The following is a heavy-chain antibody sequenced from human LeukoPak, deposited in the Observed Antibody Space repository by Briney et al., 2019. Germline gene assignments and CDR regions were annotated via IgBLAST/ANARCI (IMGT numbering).Heavy chain of an antibody. CDR2: ISYDGSDK. D-gene: IGHD6-19*01. CDR1: GFTFSSHG. CDR3: ARDCWYSRGWYEFLFSHTRPDYYYYGMDV. V-gene: IGHV3-30*03. J-gene: IGHJ6*02. Sequence: PGGSLRLSCAASGFTFSSHGMHWVRQAPGKGLEWVAVISYDGSDKYYADSVKGRFTISRDNSKNTLYLQMNSLRAEDTAVYYRARDCWYSRGWYEFLFSHTRPDYYYYGMDVWGQGTTVTVSS.